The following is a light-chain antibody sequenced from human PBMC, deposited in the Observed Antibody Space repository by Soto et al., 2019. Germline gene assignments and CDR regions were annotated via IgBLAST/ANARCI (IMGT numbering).Light chain of an antibody. CDR2: SNN. CDR3: AAWDDSLNGDV. J-gene: IGLJ1*01. Sequence: QSVLTQPPSACGTPGQRVTISCSGSSSNIGSNTVNWYQQLPGTAPKLHIYSNNQRPSGVPDRFSGSKSGTSASLAISGLQSEDEADYYCAAWDDSLNGDVFGTGTKLTVL. CDR1: SSNIGSNT. V-gene: IGLV1-44*01.